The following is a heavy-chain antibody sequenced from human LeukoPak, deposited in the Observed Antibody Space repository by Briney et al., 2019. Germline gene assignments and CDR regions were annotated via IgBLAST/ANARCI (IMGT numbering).Heavy chain of an antibody. CDR3: ATSRGSWPDYFDY. D-gene: IGHD6-13*01. V-gene: IGHV3-66*01. J-gene: IGHJ4*02. CDR1: GFTVSSNY. CDR2: IYSGGST. Sequence: GGSLRLSCAASGFTVSSNYMNWVRQAPGKGLEWVSVIYSGGSTYYADSVKGRFTISRDNAKNSLYLQLNSLRAEDTAVYYCATSRGSWPDYFDYWGQGTLVTVSS.